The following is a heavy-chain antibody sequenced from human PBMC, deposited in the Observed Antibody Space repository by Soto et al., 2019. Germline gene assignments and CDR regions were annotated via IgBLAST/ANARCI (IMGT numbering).Heavy chain of an antibody. CDR1: GGSISSGGYY. CDR3: ARDGVGAKGFDI. J-gene: IGHJ3*02. Sequence: SETLSLTCTVSGGSISSGGYYWSWIRQHPGKGLEWIGYIYYSGSTYYNPSLKSRVTISVDTSKNQFSLKLSSVTAEDTAVYYCARDGVGAKGFDIWGQGTMVTVSS. D-gene: IGHD1-26*01. V-gene: IGHV4-31*03. CDR2: IYYSGST.